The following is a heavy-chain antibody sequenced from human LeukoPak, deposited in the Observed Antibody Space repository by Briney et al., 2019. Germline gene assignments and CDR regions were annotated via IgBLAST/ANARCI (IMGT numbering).Heavy chain of an antibody. CDR2: INTNSGGT. Sequence: RASVKVSCKSSGYTFTGYYMHWVRQAPGQGLEWMGWINTNSGGTNYAQKFQGRVTMTRDTSISTAYMELSRLRSDDTAVYYCARGGSRGGSSSFPEIHFDYWGEGTLVTVSS. J-gene: IGHJ4*02. V-gene: IGHV1-2*02. CDR1: GYTFTGYY. D-gene: IGHD6-6*01. CDR3: ARGGSRGGSSSFPEIHFDY.